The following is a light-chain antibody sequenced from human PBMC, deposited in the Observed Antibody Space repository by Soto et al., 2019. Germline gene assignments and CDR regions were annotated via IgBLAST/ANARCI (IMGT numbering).Light chain of an antibody. J-gene: IGLJ2*01. CDR3: TSYAGSNNFVV. V-gene: IGLV2-8*01. CDR2: EVS. CDR1: SSDVGGYNY. Sequence: QSVLTQPPSASGSPGQSVTISCTGTSSDVGGYNYVSWYQQHPDKATKLMIYEVSKRPSGVPDRFSGSKSGNTASLTVSGLQAEDEADYYCTSYAGSNNFVVFGGGTKVTVL.